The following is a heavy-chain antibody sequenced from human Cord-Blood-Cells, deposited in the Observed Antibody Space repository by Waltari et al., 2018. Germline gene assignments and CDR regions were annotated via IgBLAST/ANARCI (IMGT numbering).Heavy chain of an antibody. Sequence: QVQLVQSGAEVKKPGASVKVSCKASGYTFTGYYMHWVRQAPGQGLEWMGWSNPKSGGTNYAQKFQGRVTMTRDPSISTAYMELSRLRSDDTAVYYCARGNWNYELDWGQGTLVTVSS. CDR2: SNPKSGGT. J-gene: IGHJ4*02. CDR1: GYTFTGYY. CDR3: ARGNWNYELD. V-gene: IGHV1-2*02. D-gene: IGHD1-7*01.